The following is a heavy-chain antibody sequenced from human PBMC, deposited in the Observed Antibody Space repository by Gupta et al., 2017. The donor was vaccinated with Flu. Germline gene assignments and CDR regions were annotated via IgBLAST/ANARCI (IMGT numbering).Heavy chain of an antibody. CDR2: IAPYNGIT. Sequence: QVQLEQSGAEVKKPGASVKVSCKASGYSFTSCGITWVRQAPGKGLEWMGWIAPYNGITNYAQKFQGRVTMTTDTSTTTAYMELRSLRFDDTAVYYCARDPLKWTDTWYSGEFDPWGQGTLVTVSS. CDR1: GYSFTSCG. D-gene: IGHD6-13*01. J-gene: IGHJ5*02. CDR3: ARDPLKWTDTWYSGEFDP. V-gene: IGHV1-18*01.